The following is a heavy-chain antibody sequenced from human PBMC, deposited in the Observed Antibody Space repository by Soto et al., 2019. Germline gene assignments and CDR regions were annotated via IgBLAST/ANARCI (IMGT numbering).Heavy chain of an antibody. CDR3: ATSVRGAAAAPYYYYYGMDV. Sequence: EVQLLESGGGLVQPGGSLRLSCAASGFTFSSYAMSWVRQAPGKGLEWVSAISGSGGSTYYADSVKGRFTISRDNSKNPLYLQMNSLRAEDTAVYYCATSVRGAAAAPYYYYYGMDVWGQGTTVTVSS. D-gene: IGHD6-13*01. V-gene: IGHV3-23*01. J-gene: IGHJ6*02. CDR2: ISGSGGST. CDR1: GFTFSSYA.